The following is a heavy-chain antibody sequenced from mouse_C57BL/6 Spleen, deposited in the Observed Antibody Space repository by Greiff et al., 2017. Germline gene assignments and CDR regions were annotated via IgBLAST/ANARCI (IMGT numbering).Heavy chain of an antibody. CDR1: GYAFSSSW. D-gene: IGHD4-1*01. CDR3: ARPNWDVLAY. Sequence: SGPELVKPGASVKISCKASGYAFSSSWMNWVKQRPGKGLEWIGRIYPGDGDTNYNGKFKGKATLTADKSSSTAYMQLSSLTSEDSAVYFCARPNWDVLAYWGQGTLVTVSA. J-gene: IGHJ3*01. CDR2: IYPGDGDT. V-gene: IGHV1-82*01.